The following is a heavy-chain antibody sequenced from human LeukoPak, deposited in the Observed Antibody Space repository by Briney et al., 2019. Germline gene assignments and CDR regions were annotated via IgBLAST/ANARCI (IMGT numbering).Heavy chain of an antibody. J-gene: IGHJ6*02. D-gene: IGHD6-19*01. CDR1: GGTFSSYA. Sequence: GASVKVSCKASGGTFSSYAISWVRQAPGQGLEWMGGIIPIFGTANYAQKFQGRVTITADESTSIAYMELSSLRSEDTAVYYCARDNRQWLDYYGMDVWGQGTTVTVSS. CDR2: IIPIFGTA. V-gene: IGHV1-69*13. CDR3: ARDNRQWLDYYGMDV.